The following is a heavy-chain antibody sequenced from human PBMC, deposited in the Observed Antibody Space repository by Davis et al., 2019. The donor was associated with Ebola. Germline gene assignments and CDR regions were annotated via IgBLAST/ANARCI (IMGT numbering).Heavy chain of an antibody. CDR2: ISGIGGST. J-gene: IGHJ4*02. CDR3: ANDDYIWGKSDY. V-gene: IGHV3-23*01. CDR1: GFTFSSYA. Sequence: PGGSLRLSCAASGFTFSSYAMSWVRQAPGKGLEWVSAISGIGGSTYYADSVKGRFTISRDNSKNTLYLQMNSLRAEDTAVYYCANDDYIWGKSDYWGQGTLVTVSS. D-gene: IGHD3-16*01.